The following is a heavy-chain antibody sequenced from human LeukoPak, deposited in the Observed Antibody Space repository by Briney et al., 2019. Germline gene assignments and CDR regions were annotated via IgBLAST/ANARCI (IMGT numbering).Heavy chain of an antibody. CDR1: GFTFSSYW. Sequence: GGSLRLSCAASGFTFSSYWMSWVRQAPGKGLEWVSAISGSGGSTYYADSVKGRFTISRDNSKNTLYLQMNSLRAEDTAVYYCAKIGYCSGGSCYQFDYWGQGTLVTVS. V-gene: IGHV3-23*01. CDR2: ISGSGGST. D-gene: IGHD2-15*01. J-gene: IGHJ4*02. CDR3: AKIGYCSGGSCYQFDY.